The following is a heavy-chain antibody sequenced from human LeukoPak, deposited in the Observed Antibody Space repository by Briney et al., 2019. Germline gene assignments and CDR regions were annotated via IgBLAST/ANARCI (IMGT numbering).Heavy chain of an antibody. J-gene: IGHJ4*02. Sequence: PGGSLRLSCAASGFTFSSYWMSWVRQAPGKGLEWVANIKQDGSEKYYVDSVKGRFTISRDNAKNSLYLQMNSLRAEDTAVYYCARDFRITYYYGSGSYYLDYWGQGTLVPVSS. V-gene: IGHV3-7*01. D-gene: IGHD3-10*01. CDR3: ARDFRITYYYGSGSYYLDY. CDR1: GFTFSSYW. CDR2: IKQDGSEK.